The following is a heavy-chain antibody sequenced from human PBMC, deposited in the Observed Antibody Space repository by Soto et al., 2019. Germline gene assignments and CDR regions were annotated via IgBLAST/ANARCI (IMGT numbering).Heavy chain of an antibody. CDR2: ISYDGSNK. CDR3: ARDREQIVHDSSGYTFDY. J-gene: IGHJ4*02. CDR1: GFTFNSYA. D-gene: IGHD3-22*01. Sequence: QVQLVESGGGVVQPGRSLRLSCAASGFTFNSYAMHWVRQAPGKGLEWVAVISYDGSNKYYADSVKGRFTISRDNSKNTLYLQMNSLRAEDTAVYYCARDREQIVHDSSGYTFDYWGQGTLVTVSS. V-gene: IGHV3-30-3*01.